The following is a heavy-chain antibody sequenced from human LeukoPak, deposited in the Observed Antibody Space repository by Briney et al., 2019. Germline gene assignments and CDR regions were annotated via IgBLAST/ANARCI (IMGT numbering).Heavy chain of an antibody. CDR3: ARLYSSSWKLFDY. D-gene: IGHD6-13*01. Sequence: PGGSLRLSCAASGFTFSSYAMSWVRQAPGKGLEWVSAISGSGGSTYYADSVKGRFTISRDNSKNTLYLQMNSLRAEDTAVYYCARLYSSSWKLFDYWGQGTLVTVSS. J-gene: IGHJ4*02. CDR1: GFTFSSYA. V-gene: IGHV3-23*01. CDR2: ISGSGGST.